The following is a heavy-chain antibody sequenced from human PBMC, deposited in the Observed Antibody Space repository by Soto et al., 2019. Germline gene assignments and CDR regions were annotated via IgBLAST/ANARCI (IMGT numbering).Heavy chain of an antibody. J-gene: IGHJ6*02. Sequence: GGSLRLSCTASGFTFSTCAMSWVRQAPGRGLEWVSGISGSGVGTYYADSVKGRFTISRDNSKNTLYLQLSGLRAEDAAVYYCAKGPTVFGAVISFDYYYGMYVWGQGTPVTVSS. CDR2: ISGSGVGT. D-gene: IGHD3-3*01. V-gene: IGHV3-23*01. CDR1: GFTFSTCA. CDR3: AKGPTVFGAVISFDYYYGMYV.